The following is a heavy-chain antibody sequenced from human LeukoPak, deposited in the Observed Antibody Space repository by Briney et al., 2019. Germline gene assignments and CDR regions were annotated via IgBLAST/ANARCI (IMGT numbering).Heavy chain of an antibody. V-gene: IGHV3-53*01. Sequence: GGSLRLSCAASGFTVSSNYMSWVRQAPGKGLEWVSVIYAAGSTFYADSVKGRFIISRDNSRNTLYLQMNSLRVDDTAVYYCTRGPGWSRPVGDACDIWGQGTMVTVSS. D-gene: IGHD2-15*01. CDR1: GFTVSSNY. CDR2: IYAAGST. CDR3: TRGPGWSRPVGDACDI. J-gene: IGHJ3*02.